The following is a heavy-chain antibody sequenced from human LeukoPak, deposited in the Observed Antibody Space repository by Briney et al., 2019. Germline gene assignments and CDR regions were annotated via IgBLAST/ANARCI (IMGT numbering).Heavy chain of an antibody. J-gene: IGHJ5*02. Sequence: GGSLRLSCAASGFTFSSYWMHWVRQAPGKGLVWVSRINTDGSSTSYADSVKGRFTISRDNAKNTLYLQMNSLRAEDTAVYYCARDGYSSSWYVGDINWFDPWGQGTLVTVSS. CDR2: INTDGSST. D-gene: IGHD6-13*01. V-gene: IGHV3-74*01. CDR3: ARDGYSSSWYVGDINWFDP. CDR1: GFTFSSYW.